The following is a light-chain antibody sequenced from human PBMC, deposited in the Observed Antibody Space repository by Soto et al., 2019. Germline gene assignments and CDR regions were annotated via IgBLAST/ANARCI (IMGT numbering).Light chain of an antibody. J-gene: IGKJ5*01. Sequence: VFTQSPATLSLSPGERATLSCRASLNVNSYLAWYQQKPGQAPRLLIYDASNRAAGIPARFSGSGSGTDFTLTISSLEPEDFAIYYCQQRQYWPPITFGQGTRLEI. CDR1: LNVNSY. V-gene: IGKV3-11*01. CDR3: QQRQYWPPIT. CDR2: DAS.